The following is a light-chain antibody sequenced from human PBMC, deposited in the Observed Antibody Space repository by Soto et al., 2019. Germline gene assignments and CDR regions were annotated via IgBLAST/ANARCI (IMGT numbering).Light chain of an antibody. J-gene: IGKJ4*01. CDR3: QRYNNWPLT. V-gene: IGKV3-15*01. CDR1: QGIGDI. Sequence: EVVMTQSPATLSVSPGEGATLSCRASQGIGDILAWYQHKPGQTPRLLIYDTSTRATGVPARFSGSRSGTEFTLTINSLQSEDFAVYYCQRYNNWPLTFGGGTKVDIK. CDR2: DTS.